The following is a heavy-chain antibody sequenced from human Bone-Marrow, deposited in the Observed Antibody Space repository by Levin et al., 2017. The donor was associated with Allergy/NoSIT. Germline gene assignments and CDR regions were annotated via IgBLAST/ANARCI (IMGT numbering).Heavy chain of an antibody. Sequence: GESLKISCAASGFTVSSNYMSWVRQAPGKGLEWVSVIYSCGSTYYADSVKGRFTISRDNSKNTLYLQMNSLRAEDTAMYYCARDSSIAAADTHIKEAAFDYWGQGTLVTVSS. J-gene: IGHJ4*02. V-gene: IGHV3-66*03. D-gene: IGHD6-13*01. CDR1: GFTVSSNY. CDR2: IYSCGST. CDR3: ARDSSIAAADTHIKEAAFDY.